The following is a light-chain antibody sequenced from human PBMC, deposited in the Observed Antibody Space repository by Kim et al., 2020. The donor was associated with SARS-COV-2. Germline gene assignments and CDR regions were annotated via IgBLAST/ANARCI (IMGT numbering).Light chain of an antibody. J-gene: IGLJ3*02. CDR1: RGSMASNN. Sequence: PGKTVSMTRTRSRGSMASNNVQWYQQRTGSAPTTVIYEDNQRPSGGPDRFSGSIDSSSNSASLTISGLKTEDEADYYCQSYDSSRVFGGGTQLTDL. CDR3: QSYDSSRV. CDR2: EDN. V-gene: IGLV6-57*03.